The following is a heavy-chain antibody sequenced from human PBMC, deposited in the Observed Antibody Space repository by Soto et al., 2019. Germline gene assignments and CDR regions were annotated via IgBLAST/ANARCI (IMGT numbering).Heavy chain of an antibody. CDR1: GGSISSGDYY. D-gene: IGHD3-22*01. CDR3: VRGDTSGYYNWFDH. Sequence: SETLSLTCSVSGGSISSGDYYWEWIRQPPGKGLEWIGYISNSGSTYYSPSLNSRITMSLDTSKNEFSLRLYSVTAADTAVYYCVRGDTSGYYNWFDHWGQGSLVTVSS. J-gene: IGHJ5*02. V-gene: IGHV4-30-4*01. CDR2: ISNSGST.